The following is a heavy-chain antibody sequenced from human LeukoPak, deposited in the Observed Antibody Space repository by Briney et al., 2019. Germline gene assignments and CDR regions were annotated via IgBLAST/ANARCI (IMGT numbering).Heavy chain of an antibody. CDR2: IYYSGST. Sequence: PSETLSLTCTVSGGSISSYYWSWIRQPPGKGLEWIGYIYYSGSTNFNPSLKSRISISVDTSKNQFSLKLSSVTAADTAVYYCARVCSRDAFDIWGQGTMVTVSS. D-gene: IGHD4/OR15-4a*01. CDR3: ARVCSRDAFDI. V-gene: IGHV4-59*01. J-gene: IGHJ3*02. CDR1: GGSISSYY.